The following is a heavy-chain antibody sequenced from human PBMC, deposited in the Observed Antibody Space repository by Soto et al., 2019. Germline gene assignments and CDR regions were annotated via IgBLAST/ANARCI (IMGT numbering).Heavy chain of an antibody. CDR2: INPNSGGT. Sequence: GSSVKVSCKASGYTFTGYYMHWVRQAPGQGLERMGWINPNSGGTNYAQKFQGWVTMTRDTSISTAYMELSRLRSDDTAVYYCARDSADHYGSGSYGYYYDGMDVWGQGTTVTVSS. CDR1: GYTFTGYY. D-gene: IGHD3-10*01. J-gene: IGHJ6*02. V-gene: IGHV1-2*04. CDR3: ARDSADHYGSGSYGYYYDGMDV.